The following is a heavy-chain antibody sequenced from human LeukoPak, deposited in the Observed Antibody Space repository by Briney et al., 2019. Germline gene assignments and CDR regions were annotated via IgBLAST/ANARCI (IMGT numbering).Heavy chain of an antibody. CDR3: ARAGGYKYEGFDY. Sequence: GGSLRLSCEASGFMFSDYYMTWVRQAPGKGLEWVSYIAGGGYNIQYEDSVRGRFTIFRDNAKNSLYLQMNSLRADDTAVYYCARAGGYKYEGFDYWGQGTLVTVSS. V-gene: IGHV3-11*01. J-gene: IGHJ4*02. CDR1: GFMFSDYY. CDR2: IAGGGYNI. D-gene: IGHD5-24*01.